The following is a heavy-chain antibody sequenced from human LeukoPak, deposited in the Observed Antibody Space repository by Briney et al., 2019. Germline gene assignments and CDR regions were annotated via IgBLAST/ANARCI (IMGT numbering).Heavy chain of an antibody. Sequence: SVKVSCKASGYTFTCYCMHWVRQAPGQGLEWMGWINPNSGGTNYAQKFQGRVTMTRDTSISTAYMELSRLRSDDTAVYYCAREGYCTNGVCYGGNWFDPWGQGTLVTVSS. J-gene: IGHJ5*02. V-gene: IGHV1-2*02. CDR2: INPNSGGT. CDR3: AREGYCTNGVCYGGNWFDP. D-gene: IGHD2-8*01. CDR1: GYTFTCYC.